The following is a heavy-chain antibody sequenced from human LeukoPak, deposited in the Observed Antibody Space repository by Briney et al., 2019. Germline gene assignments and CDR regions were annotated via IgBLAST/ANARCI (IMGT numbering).Heavy chain of an antibody. J-gene: IGHJ4*02. CDR2: IYHSGST. V-gene: IGHV4-38-2*02. CDR1: GYFISSGYY. CDR3: ARVPYPIAAAGYFDY. D-gene: IGHD6-13*01. Sequence: PSETLSLTCTVSGYFISSGYYWGWIRQPPGKGLEWIGNIYHSGSTDYNPSLKSRVTISVDTSKNQFSLKLSSVTAADTAVYYCARVPYPIAAAGYFDYWGQGTLVTVSS.